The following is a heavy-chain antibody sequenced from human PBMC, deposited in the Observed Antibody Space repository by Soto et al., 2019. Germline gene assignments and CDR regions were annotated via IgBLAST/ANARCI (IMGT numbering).Heavy chain of an antibody. CDR1: GGPLSSFY. CDR2: IYYTGST. J-gene: IGHJ3*02. D-gene: IGHD2-21*02. CDR3: AVTRGGAHPHDI. V-gene: IGHV4-59*01. Sequence: PSETLSLTCNSSGGPLSSFYYSWIRQAPGKGLEWIGYIYYTGSTNYNPSLKSRVTISVDTSRNQFSLKLTSVTAADTAVYFCAVTRGGAHPHDIWGQGTMVTVSS.